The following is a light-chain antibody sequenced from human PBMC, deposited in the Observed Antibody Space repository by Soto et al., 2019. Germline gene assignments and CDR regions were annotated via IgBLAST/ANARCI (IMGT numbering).Light chain of an antibody. CDR3: QQRRNWTST. Sequence: VLTQSPGTLSLSPGDRATLSCRASQCYSSNLSWYQQKPCQAPRLFMDDSSNRATGSPARLSGSGSGTDFTLTISSLEPEDFAVYYCQQRRNWTSTFGQGTRLDIK. CDR2: DSS. V-gene: IGKV3-11*01. CDR1: QCYSSN. J-gene: IGKJ5*01.